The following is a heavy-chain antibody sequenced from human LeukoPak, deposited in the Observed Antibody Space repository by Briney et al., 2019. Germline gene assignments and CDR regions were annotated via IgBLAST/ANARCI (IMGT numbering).Heavy chain of an antibody. D-gene: IGHD1-14*01. CDR1: GGSFSGYY. V-gene: IGHV4-34*01. J-gene: IGHJ5*02. Sequence: SETLSLTCAVYGGSFSGYYWSWIRQPPGKGLEWIGEINHSGRTNYNSSLKSRVTISVDTSKNQFSLKLSSVSAADTAVYYCVRLRNQQNTFYKTNWFGPWGQGTLVTVSS. CDR3: VRLRNQQNTFYKTNWFGP. CDR2: INHSGRT.